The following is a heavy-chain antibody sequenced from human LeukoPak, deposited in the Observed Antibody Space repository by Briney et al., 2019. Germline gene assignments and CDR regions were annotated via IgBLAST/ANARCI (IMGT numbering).Heavy chain of an antibody. CDR2: IYYSGST. Sequence: SSETLSLTCTVSGGSISSYYWSWIRQPPGKGLEWIGYIYYSGSTNYNPSLKSRVTISVDTSKNQFSLKLSSVTAADTAVYYCARVGAAAGTVSLDYWGQGTLVTVSS. D-gene: IGHD6-13*01. V-gene: IGHV4-59*08. CDR1: GGSISSYY. J-gene: IGHJ4*02. CDR3: ARVGAAAGTVSLDY.